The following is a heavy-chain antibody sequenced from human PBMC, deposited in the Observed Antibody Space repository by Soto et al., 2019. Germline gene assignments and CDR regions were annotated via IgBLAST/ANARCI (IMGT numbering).Heavy chain of an antibody. CDR2: IKSKTDGGTT. J-gene: IGHJ4*02. CDR1: GFTFSNAW. D-gene: IGHD3-10*01. Sequence: EVQLVESGGGLVKPGGSLRLSCAASGFTFSNAWMSWVRQAPGKGLEWVGRIKSKTDGGTTDYAAPVKGRFSISRDDSKNTLYLQMNSLKTEDTAVYYCTTVLREPNSYYGSGSYIDYWGQGTLVTVSS. CDR3: TTVLREPNSYYGSGSYIDY. V-gene: IGHV3-15*01.